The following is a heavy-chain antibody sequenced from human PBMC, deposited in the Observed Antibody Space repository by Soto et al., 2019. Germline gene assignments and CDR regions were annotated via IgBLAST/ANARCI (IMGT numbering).Heavy chain of an antibody. CDR1: GFTFSSSA. J-gene: IGHJ4*02. Sequence: GESLRLSCAASGFTFSSSAMSWIRQAPGKGLEWVSAISGSGGGTYYADSVKGRFTISRDNSKNTLYLHMNSLRAEDTAVYYCANRRSLGATMPPDYWGQGTLVTVSS. CDR3: ANRRSLGATMPPDY. D-gene: IGHD1-26*01. V-gene: IGHV3-23*01. CDR2: ISGSGGGT.